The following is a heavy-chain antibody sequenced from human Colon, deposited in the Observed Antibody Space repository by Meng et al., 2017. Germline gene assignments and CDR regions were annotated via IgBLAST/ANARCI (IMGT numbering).Heavy chain of an antibody. CDR2: IHSSAGT. CDR1: GFSVSSDF. Sequence: VRLVGSGGGLCQPGGSLRLSCSVSGFSVSSDFMIWVRQAPGKGLEWVSMIHSSAGTFFADSVKGRFTVSTDNSKNTLYLQMNSLRIEDTAVYHCANRFVWGLGTLVTVSS. V-gene: IGHV3-66*02. D-gene: IGHD3-3*01. CDR3: ANRFV. J-gene: IGHJ4*02.